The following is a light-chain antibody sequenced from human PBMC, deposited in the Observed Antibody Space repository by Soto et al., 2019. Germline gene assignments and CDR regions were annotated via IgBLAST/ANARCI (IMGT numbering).Light chain of an antibody. J-gene: IGKJ1*01. CDR1: QSVTSNY. V-gene: IGKV3-20*01. Sequence: EIVLTQSPGTLSLSPGARATLSCRASQSVTSNYLAWYQQKPGQAPRLLMYGASSRVTGIPDRVSGSGSGTDFTLTISRLEPEDFALYYCQQYGSSPTFGQGTKV. CDR3: QQYGSSPT. CDR2: GAS.